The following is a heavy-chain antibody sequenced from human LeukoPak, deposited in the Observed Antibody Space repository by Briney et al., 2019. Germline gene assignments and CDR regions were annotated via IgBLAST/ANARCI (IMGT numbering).Heavy chain of an antibody. J-gene: IGHJ5*01. Sequence: SETLSLTCTVSGGSISSTSYYWGWIRQPPGKGLEWIGNIYYSGSTNYNPSLKSRVTISVDTSKNQFSLKLSSVTAADTAVYYCATTRRGWFDPWGQGTLVTVSS. CDR3: ATTRRGWFDP. V-gene: IGHV4-39*07. CDR2: IYYSGST. CDR1: GGSISSTSYY. D-gene: IGHD3-10*01.